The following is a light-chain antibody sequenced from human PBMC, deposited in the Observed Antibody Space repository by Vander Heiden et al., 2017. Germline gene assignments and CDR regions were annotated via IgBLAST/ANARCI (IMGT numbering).Light chain of an antibody. CDR1: QSISSY. V-gene: IGKV1-39*01. Sequence: DIQMTQSPSSLSASVGDRVTITCRASQSISSYLNWYQQKPGKAPKLLIYAASSLQSGVSSRFSGSGSGTDFTLTISRLQPEDFATYYCQQSDSTPWAFGQGTKVEIK. CDR3: QQSDSTPWA. J-gene: IGKJ1*01. CDR2: AAS.